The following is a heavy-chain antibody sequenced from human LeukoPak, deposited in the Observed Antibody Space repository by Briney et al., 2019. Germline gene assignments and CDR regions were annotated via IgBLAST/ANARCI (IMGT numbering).Heavy chain of an antibody. CDR1: GGSISSGGSY. V-gene: IGHV4-31*03. Sequence: PSETLSLTCTVSGGSISSGGSYWSWIRQHPGKGLEWIGYIYYSGSTYYNPSLKSRVTISVDTSKNQFSLKLSSVTAADTAVYYCARARGRFLEFPFDYWGQGTLVTVSS. D-gene: IGHD3-3*01. CDR2: IYYSGST. J-gene: IGHJ4*02. CDR3: ARARGRFLEFPFDY.